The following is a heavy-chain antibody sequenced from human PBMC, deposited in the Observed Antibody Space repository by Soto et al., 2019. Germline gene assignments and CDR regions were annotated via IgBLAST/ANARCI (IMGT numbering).Heavy chain of an antibody. CDR1: GDSVSSNSAA. V-gene: IGHV6-1*01. J-gene: IGHJ3*02. CDR2: TYYRSKWYN. Sequence: SQTLSLTCAISGDSVSSNSAAWNWIRQSPSRGLEWLGRTYYRSKWYNDYAVSVKSRITINPDTSKNQFSLQLNSVTPEDTAVYYCARDINQGTTGTTWSDAFDIWGQGTMVTVS. CDR3: ARDINQGTTGTTWSDAFDI. D-gene: IGHD1-1*01.